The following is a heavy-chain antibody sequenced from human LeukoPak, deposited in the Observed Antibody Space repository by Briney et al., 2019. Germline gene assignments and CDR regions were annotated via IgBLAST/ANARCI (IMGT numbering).Heavy chain of an antibody. J-gene: IGHJ4*02. V-gene: IGHV4-59*08. D-gene: IGHD6-19*01. CDR3: VRRDTGWNYFDY. CDR2: IYYTGKN. Sequence: SETLSRTCAVSGGSINSHYWGWIRQPPGKGLQWIGDIYYTGKNNYNPSLKSRVTISLDTSKDHLSLNLTSVLAAHTAIYYCVRRDTGWNYFDYWGQGILVTVSS. CDR1: GGSINSHY.